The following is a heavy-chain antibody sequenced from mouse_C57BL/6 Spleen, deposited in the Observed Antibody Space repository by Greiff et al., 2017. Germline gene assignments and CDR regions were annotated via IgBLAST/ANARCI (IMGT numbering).Heavy chain of an antibody. CDR3: ARRYYGSSPLDY. CDR1: GYTFTSYW. D-gene: IGHD1-1*01. Sequence: QVQLQQPGAELVMPGASVKLSCKASGYTFTSYWMHWVKQRPGQGLEWIGEIDPSDSYTNYNQKLKGKSTLTVDKSSSTAYMQLSSLTSEDAAVYYCARRYYGSSPLDYWGQGTTLTVSS. CDR2: IDPSDSYT. J-gene: IGHJ2*01. V-gene: IGHV1-69*01.